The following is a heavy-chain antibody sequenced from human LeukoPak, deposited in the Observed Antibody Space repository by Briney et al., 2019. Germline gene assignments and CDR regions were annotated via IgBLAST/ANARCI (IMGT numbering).Heavy chain of an antibody. CDR1: GGSISSYY. CDR2: IYYSGST. V-gene: IGHV4-59*01. CDR3: ARGLGQLGRYYFDY. J-gene: IGHJ4*01. Sequence: SETLSLTCTVSGGSISSYYWSWIRQPPGKGLEWIGYIYYSGSTNYNPSLKSRVTISVDTSKNQFSLKLSSVTAADTAVYYCARGLGQLGRYYFDYWGHGTLVTVSS. D-gene: IGHD6-13*01.